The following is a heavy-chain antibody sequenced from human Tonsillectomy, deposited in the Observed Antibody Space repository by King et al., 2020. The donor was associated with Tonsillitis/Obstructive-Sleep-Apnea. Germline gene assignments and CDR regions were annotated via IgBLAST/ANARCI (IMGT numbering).Heavy chain of an antibody. V-gene: IGHV7-4-1*02. J-gene: IGHJ5*02. CDR2: INTKTGNP. D-gene: IGHD4-11*01. CDR3: AREFSKNWFDT. CDR1: GYTFNRYA. Sequence: EQLVQSGSELKKPGASVKVSCKASGYTFNRYAMNWVRQAPGQGLEWMGGINTKTGNPTYVQGFKRRFVFSLDTSIGTAYLQISSLKAEDIAVYYCAREFSKNWFDTWGQGTLVTVSS.